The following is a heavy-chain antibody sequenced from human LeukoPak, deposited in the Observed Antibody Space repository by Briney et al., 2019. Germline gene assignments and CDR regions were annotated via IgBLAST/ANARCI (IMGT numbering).Heavy chain of an antibody. V-gene: IGHV1-69*13. J-gene: IGHJ4*02. D-gene: IGHD3-9*01. CDR2: IIPIFGTA. Sequence: GASVKVSCKASGGTFSSYAISWVRQAPGQGLEWMGGIIPIFGTANYAQKFQGRVTITADESTSTAYMELSSLRSEDTAVYYCATDRGKAYYDILTGYYSFSPFDYWGQGTLVTVSS. CDR1: GGTFSSYA. CDR3: ATDRGKAYYDILTGYYSFSPFDY.